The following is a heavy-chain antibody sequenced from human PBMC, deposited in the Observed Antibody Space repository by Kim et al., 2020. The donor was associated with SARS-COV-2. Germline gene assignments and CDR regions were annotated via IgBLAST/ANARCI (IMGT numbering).Heavy chain of an antibody. CDR1: GFTFSSYS. V-gene: IGHV3-21*01. CDR2: ISSSSSYI. J-gene: IGHJ4*02. D-gene: IGHD2-2*01. CDR3: AREHSNFCSSTSCYDFDY. Sequence: GGSLRLSCAASGFTFSSYSMNWVRQAPGKGLEWVSSISSSSSYIYYADSVKGRFTISRDNAKNSLYLQMNSLGAEDTAVYYCAREHSNFCSSTSCYDFDYWGQGTLVTVSS.